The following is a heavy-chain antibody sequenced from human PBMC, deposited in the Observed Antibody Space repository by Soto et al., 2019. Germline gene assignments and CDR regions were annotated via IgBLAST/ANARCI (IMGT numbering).Heavy chain of an antibody. D-gene: IGHD2-2*01. CDR1: GFTFSSYA. Sequence: GGSLRLSCAASGFTFSSYAMHWVRQAPGKGLEWVAVISYDGSNKYYADSVKGRFTISRDNSKNTLYLQMNSLRAEDTAVYYCARGIVIVPAATFDYWGQGTLVNVSS. V-gene: IGHV3-30-3*01. CDR2: ISYDGSNK. J-gene: IGHJ4*02. CDR3: ARGIVIVPAATFDY.